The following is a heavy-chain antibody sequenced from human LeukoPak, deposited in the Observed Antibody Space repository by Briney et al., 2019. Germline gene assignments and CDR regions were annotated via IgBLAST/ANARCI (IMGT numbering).Heavy chain of an antibody. CDR1: GFTFSSYG. J-gene: IGHJ4*02. D-gene: IGHD6-19*01. CDR3: AKGKGQWLAQEY. CDR2: ISYDGSNK. V-gene: IGHV3-30*18. Sequence: GGSLRLSCAASGFTFSSYGMHWVRQAPGKGLEWVAVISYDGSNKYYAGSVKGRFTISRDNSKNTLYLQMNSLRAEDTAVYYCAKGKGQWLAQEYWGQGTLVTVSS.